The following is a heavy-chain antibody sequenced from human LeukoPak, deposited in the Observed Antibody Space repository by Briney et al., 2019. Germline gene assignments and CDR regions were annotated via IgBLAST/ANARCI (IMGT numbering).Heavy chain of an antibody. D-gene: IGHD3-10*01. CDR3: ARVPAMVRGVIGGLVDY. Sequence: ASVKVSCKASGGTFSSYAISWVRQAPGQGLEWMGRIIPILGIANYAQKFQGRVTITADKSTSTAYMELSSLRSEDTAVYYCARVPAMVRGVIGGLVDYWGQGTLVTVSS. J-gene: IGHJ4*02. V-gene: IGHV1-69*04. CDR2: IIPILGIA. CDR1: GGTFSSYA.